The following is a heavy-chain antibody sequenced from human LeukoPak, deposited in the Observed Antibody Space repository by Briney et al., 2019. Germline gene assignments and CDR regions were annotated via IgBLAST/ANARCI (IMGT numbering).Heavy chain of an antibody. D-gene: IGHD3-16*02. V-gene: IGHV3-7*01. J-gene: IGHJ5*02. CDR1: GFTFSSYW. Sequence: GGSLRLSCAASGFTFSSYWMSWVRQAPGKGLEWVANIKQDGSEKYYVDSVKGRFTISRDNDKNSLFLQMTSLRAEDTAVYYCASVGGRYSPLGHWGQGTLVTVSS. CDR3: ASVGGRYSPLGH. CDR2: IKQDGSEK.